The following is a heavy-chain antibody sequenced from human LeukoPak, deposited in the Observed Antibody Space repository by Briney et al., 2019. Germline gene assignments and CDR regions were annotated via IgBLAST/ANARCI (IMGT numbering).Heavy chain of an antibody. CDR3: AREPTLAALTVDNWFAP. D-gene: IGHD6-13*01. CDR2: INPSGSIT. J-gene: IGHJ5*02. CDR1: GYTLSSYY. V-gene: IGHV1-46*01. Sequence: GASVKASCKASGYTLSSYYMHWIRQAPGQGLEWMGLINPSGSITTYAQKFQGRVTVTRDTSTSTVYMELRSLRSEDTAVYYCAREPTLAALTVDNWFAPWGQGTLVTVSS.